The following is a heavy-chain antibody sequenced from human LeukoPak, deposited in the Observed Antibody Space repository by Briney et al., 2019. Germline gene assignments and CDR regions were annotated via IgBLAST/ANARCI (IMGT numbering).Heavy chain of an antibody. CDR1: GGSISSSNW. CDR3: ARVARWFGELINAFDI. D-gene: IGHD3-10*01. Sequence: SETLSLTCAVSGGSISSSNWWSWVRQPPGKGLEWIGEIDHSGTTNYNPSLKSRVTISVDTSKNQFSLELTSVTAADTAVYYCARVARWFGELINAFDIRGQGTMVTVSS. V-gene: IGHV4-4*02. CDR2: IDHSGTT. J-gene: IGHJ3*02.